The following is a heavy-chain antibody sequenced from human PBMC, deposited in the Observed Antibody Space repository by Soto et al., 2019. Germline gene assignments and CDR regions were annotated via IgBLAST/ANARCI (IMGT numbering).Heavy chain of an antibody. CDR2: IKRNVDGATT. Sequence: GGSLRLSCAASGFTFDLAWMNWVRQAPGRGLEWLARIKRNVDGATTEYTAPVKDRFTISRDDSKATVYLHMNSLKIEDTGVYFCTADLQSSSAWANDPWGRGTLVTVSS. D-gene: IGHD6-19*01. CDR3: TADLQSSSAWANDP. V-gene: IGHV3-15*07. J-gene: IGHJ5*02. CDR1: GFTFDLAW.